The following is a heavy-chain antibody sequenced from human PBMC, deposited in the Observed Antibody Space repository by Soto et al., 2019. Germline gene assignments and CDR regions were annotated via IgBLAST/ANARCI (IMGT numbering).Heavy chain of an antibody. CDR3: ARAFSGSASYPLAY. J-gene: IGHJ4*02. CDR2: TRNRGNGYTT. CDR1: GFTFSDHY. D-gene: IGHD3-10*01. Sequence: GSLRLSCAASGFTFSDHYMDWVRQAPAKGLEWVGRTRNRGNGYTTEYAASVKSRFTISRDDSKNSLYLQINSLKTEDTAVYSWARAFSGSASYPLAYWGQGALVTVSS. V-gene: IGHV3-72*01.